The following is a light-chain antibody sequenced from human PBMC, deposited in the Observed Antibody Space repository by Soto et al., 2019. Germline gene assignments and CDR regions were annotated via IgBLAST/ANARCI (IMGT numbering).Light chain of an antibody. CDR2: LVDSGSH. J-gene: IGLJ1*01. CDR1: SGHSKYI. Sequence: QSVLTQSSSASASLGSSVKLTCTLSSGHSKYIIAWHQQQPGKAPRYLMKLVDSGSHSKGSGVPDRFSGSSSGADRYLTISNLQFEDEADYYCETWDRNTRVFGTGTKLTVL. V-gene: IGLV4-60*02. CDR3: ETWDRNTRV.